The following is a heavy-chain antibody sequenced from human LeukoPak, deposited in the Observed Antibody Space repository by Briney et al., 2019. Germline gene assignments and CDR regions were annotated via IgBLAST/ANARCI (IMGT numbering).Heavy chain of an antibody. CDR2: IIPIFGTA. CDR3: ARDGFDFGVVKEFDP. Sequence: ASVTVSCTASGGTFSSYAISWVRQAPGQGLEWMGGIIPIFGTANYAQKFQGRVTITADESTSTAYMELSSLRSEDTAVYYCARDGFDFGVVKEFDPWGQGTLVTVSS. D-gene: IGHD3-3*01. V-gene: IGHV1-69*13. J-gene: IGHJ5*02. CDR1: GGTFSSYA.